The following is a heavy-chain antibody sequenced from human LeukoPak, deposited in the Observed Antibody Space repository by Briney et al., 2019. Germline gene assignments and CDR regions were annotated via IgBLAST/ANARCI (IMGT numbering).Heavy chain of an antibody. CDR3: ARGGWNYVFNY. J-gene: IGHJ4*02. Sequence: GGSLRLSCAASGFTFSSYSVNWVRQAPGKGLEWVSPISSSGRYIDYADSVKGRFTISRDNAKNSLYLQMNSLRAEDTAVYYCARGGWNYVFNYWGQGTLVTVSS. V-gene: IGHV3-21*01. CDR1: GFTFSSYS. D-gene: IGHD1-7*01. CDR2: ISSSGRYI.